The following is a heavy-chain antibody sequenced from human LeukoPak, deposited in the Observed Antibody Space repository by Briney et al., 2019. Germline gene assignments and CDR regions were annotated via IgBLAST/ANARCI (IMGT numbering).Heavy chain of an antibody. Sequence: GGSLRLSCAASGFTFSSYAMSWVRQAPGKGLEWIGRTISKANGGATQYAAPVKGRFTISRDDSKTTLYLQMNSLKTEDTAVYYCTTELYGGPDNWGQGTLVTVSS. CDR1: GFTFSSYA. D-gene: IGHD3-10*01. J-gene: IGHJ4*02. V-gene: IGHV3-15*01. CDR3: TTELYGGPDN. CDR2: TISKANGGAT.